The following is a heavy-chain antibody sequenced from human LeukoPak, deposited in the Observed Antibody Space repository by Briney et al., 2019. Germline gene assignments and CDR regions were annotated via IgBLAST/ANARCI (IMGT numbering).Heavy chain of an antibody. CDR3: ARGMSGTYFDFDC. Sequence: SETLSLTCTVSGGSISSGGYYWSWIRQHPGRGLEGIGYVYYSGSTLYNPSLKSRLTISVDTSKNQFSLKLTSVTVADTAVYYCARGMSGTYFDFDCWGQGTLVTVSS. D-gene: IGHD1-26*01. CDR2: VYYSGST. CDR1: GGSISSGGYY. V-gene: IGHV4-31*03. J-gene: IGHJ4*02.